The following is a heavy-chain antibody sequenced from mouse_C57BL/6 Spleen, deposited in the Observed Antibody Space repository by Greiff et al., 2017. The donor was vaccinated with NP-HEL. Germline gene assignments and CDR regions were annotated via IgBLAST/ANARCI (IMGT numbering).Heavy chain of an antibody. Sequence: QVQLKESGAELAKPGASVKLSCKASGYTFTSYWMHWVKQRPGQGLEWIGYINPSSGYTKYNQKFKDKATLTADKSSSTAYMQLSSLTYEDSAVYYCARSPGTTVYAMDYWGQGTSVTVSS. D-gene: IGHD1-1*01. J-gene: IGHJ4*01. CDR2: INPSSGYT. CDR1: GYTFTSYW. V-gene: IGHV1-7*01. CDR3: ARSPGTTVYAMDY.